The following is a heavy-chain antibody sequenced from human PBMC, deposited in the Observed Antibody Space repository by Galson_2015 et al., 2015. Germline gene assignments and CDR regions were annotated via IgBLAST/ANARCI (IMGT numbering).Heavy chain of an antibody. CDR2: IYWDDNK. J-gene: IGHJ5*02. D-gene: IGHD1-1*01. Sequence: PALVKPPQTLTLTCTLSGFSLSSSGVGVGWIRQPPGKALEWLGVIYWDDNKRYSPSLKSRPTITKDTSKNRVVFTMTNMDPVDTATYYCAHSVGYVMDWFDPWGQGTLVTVSS. V-gene: IGHV2-5*02. CDR3: AHSVGYVMDWFDP. CDR1: GFSLSSSGVG.